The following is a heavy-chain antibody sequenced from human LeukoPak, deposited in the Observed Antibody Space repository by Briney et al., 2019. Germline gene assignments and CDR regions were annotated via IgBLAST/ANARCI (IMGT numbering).Heavy chain of an antibody. CDR3: AKRAVVIRVILVGFHKEAYYFDS. CDR2: LRGDGDT. J-gene: IGHJ4*02. V-gene: IGHV3-23*01. D-gene: IGHD3-22*01. CDR1: GFTFSSYA. Sequence: PGGSLRLSCAASGFTFSSYAMSWVRQAPARGLEWVSSLRGDGDTFYADSVKGRFTLSRDDSRNTVYLQMHNLRAEDTAVYFCAKRAVVIRVILVGFHKEAYYFDSWGQGALVTVSS.